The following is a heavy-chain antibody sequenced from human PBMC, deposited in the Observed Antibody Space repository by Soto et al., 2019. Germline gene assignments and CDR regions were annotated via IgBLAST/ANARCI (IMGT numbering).Heavy chain of an antibody. CDR3: ASRSLRFLEWLFDY. V-gene: IGHV3-48*03. CDR1: GFTFSSYE. CDR2: ISSSGSTI. J-gene: IGHJ4*02. D-gene: IGHD3-3*01. Sequence: GGSLRLSCAASGFTFSSYEMNWVRQAPGKGLEWVSYISSSGSTIYYADSVKGRFTISRDNPKNSLYLQMNSLRAEDKDVFYCASRSLRFLEWLFDYWGQGTLVTVSS.